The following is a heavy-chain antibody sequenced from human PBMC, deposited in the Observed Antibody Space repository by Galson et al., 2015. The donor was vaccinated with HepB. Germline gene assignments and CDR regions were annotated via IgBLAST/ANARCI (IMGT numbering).Heavy chain of an antibody. CDR1: GGSISSYY. CDR2: IYYSGST. V-gene: IGHV4-59*01. D-gene: IGHD3-10*01. J-gene: IGHJ6*03. CDR3: ARESMVYYYMDV. Sequence: SETLSLTCTVSGGSISSYYWSWIRQPPGKGLEWIGYIYYSGSTNYNPSLKSRVTISVDTSKNQFSLKLSSVTAADTAVYYCARESMVYYYMDVWGKGTTVTVSS.